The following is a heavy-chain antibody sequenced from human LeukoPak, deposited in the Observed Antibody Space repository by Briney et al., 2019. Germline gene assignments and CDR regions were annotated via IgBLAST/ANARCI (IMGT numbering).Heavy chain of an antibody. CDR2: INPNSGGT. Sequence: ASVKVSCKASGYTFTAYFMHWVRQAPGQGLEWMGWINPNSGGTNYAQKFQGRVTMTRDTSISTAYMELSRLRSDDTAVYYCARDGVSVREINWSTYYNDYWGQGTLVTVSS. D-gene: IGHD3-3*01. CDR1: GYTFTAYF. V-gene: IGHV1-2*02. J-gene: IGHJ4*02. CDR3: ARDGVSVREINWSTYYNDY.